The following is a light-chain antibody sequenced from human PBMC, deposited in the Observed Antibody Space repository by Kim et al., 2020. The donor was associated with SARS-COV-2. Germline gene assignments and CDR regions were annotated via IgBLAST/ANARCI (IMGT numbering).Light chain of an antibody. CDR1: QSVSSN. J-gene: IGKJ4*01. Sequence: VSQGERATCSCRASQSVSSNLAWYKQKPGQGPRLLIYGASTRATGIPARFSGSGSGIEFTLTISSLQSEDFAVYYCQQYNNWPLTFGGGTKVDIK. V-gene: IGKV3-15*01. CDR2: GAS. CDR3: QQYNNWPLT.